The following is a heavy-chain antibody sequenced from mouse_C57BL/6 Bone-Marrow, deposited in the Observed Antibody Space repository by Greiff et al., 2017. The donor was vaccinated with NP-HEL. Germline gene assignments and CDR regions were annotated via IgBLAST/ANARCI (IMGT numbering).Heavy chain of an antibody. CDR3: AALLWDAMDY. J-gene: IGHJ4*01. V-gene: IGHV1-82*01. CDR2: IYPGDGDT. D-gene: IGHD2-10*01. Sequence: VQLQQSGPELVKPGASVKISCKASGYAFSSSWMNWVKQRPGKGLEWIGRIYPGDGDTNYNGKFKGKATLTADKSSSTAYMQLSSLTSEDSAVYVCAALLWDAMDYWGQGTSVTVSS. CDR1: GYAFSSSW.